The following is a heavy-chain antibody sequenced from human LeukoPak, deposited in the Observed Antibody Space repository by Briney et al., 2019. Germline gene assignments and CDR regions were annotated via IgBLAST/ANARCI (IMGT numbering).Heavy chain of an antibody. CDR2: ISGGGGST. CDR1: GFTFSSYA. V-gene: IGHV3-23*01. CDR3: AEDGRYCSGGSPCWVYYYGMDV. J-gene: IGHJ6*02. Sequence: PGGSLRLSCAASGFTFSSYAMSWVRQAPGKGLEWVSAISGGGGSTYYADSVKGRFTISRDNSKNTLYLQMNSLRAEDTAVYYCAEDGRYCSGGSPCWVYYYGMDVWGQGTTVTVSS. D-gene: IGHD2-15*01.